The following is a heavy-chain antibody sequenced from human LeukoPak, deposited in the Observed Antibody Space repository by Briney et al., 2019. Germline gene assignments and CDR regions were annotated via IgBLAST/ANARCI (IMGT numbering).Heavy chain of an antibody. J-gene: IGHJ3*02. D-gene: IGHD6-6*01. V-gene: IGHV4-59*01. CDR1: GGSISSYY. CDR2: RSYSGST. Sequence: PSETLSLTCTVSGGSISSYYWSWIRQPPGKGLEWIGYRSYSGSTNYNPSLKSRVTISVDTSKNQFSLKLSSVTAADTAVYYCARDRFYSSSSGRMGDAFDIWGQGTMVTVSS. CDR3: ARDRFYSSSSGRMGDAFDI.